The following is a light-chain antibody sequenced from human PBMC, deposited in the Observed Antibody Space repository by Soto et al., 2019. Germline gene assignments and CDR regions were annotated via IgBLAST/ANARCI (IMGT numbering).Light chain of an antibody. J-gene: IGLJ2*01. V-gene: IGLV1-44*01. CDR3: ATWDDSLNGLI. CDR2: SNN. CDR1: SSNIKTNG. Sequence: QLVLTQPPSASGTPGQRVTISCSGGSSNIKTNGVSWYQQVPGAAPKLLIYSNNQRPSGAPDRFTGSKSGTSASLAIAGLQPEDEATYHCATWDDSLNGLIFGGGTKLTVL.